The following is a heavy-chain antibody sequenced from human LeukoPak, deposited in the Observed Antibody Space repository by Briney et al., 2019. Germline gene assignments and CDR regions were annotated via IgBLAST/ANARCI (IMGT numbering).Heavy chain of an antibody. CDR3: AKDLGAGGNSPYYYYGMDV. CDR1: GFTFSSYA. J-gene: IGHJ6*02. Sequence: GGSLRLSCAASGFTFSSYAMSWVRQAPGKGLEWVSAISGSGGSTYYADSVKGRFTISRDNSKNTLYLQMNSLRAEDTAVYYCAKDLGAGGNSPYYYYGMDVWGQGTTVTVSS. V-gene: IGHV3-23*01. D-gene: IGHD4-23*01. CDR2: ISGSGGST.